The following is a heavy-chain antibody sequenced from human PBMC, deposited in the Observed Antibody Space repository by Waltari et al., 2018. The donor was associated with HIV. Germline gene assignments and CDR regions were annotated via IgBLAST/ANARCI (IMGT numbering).Heavy chain of an antibody. D-gene: IGHD1-7*01. CDR3: ARDRARTTDYYYYGMDV. Sequence: QVQLVQSGAEVEKPGASVKVYCTASGYTFTGYYLPSVRQAPGQGLEWMGWINPNSGGTNYAQKFQGRVTMTRDTSISTAYMELSRLRSDDTAVYYCARDRARTTDYYYYGMDVWGQGTTVTVSS. V-gene: IGHV1-2*02. J-gene: IGHJ6*02. CDR1: GYTFTGYY. CDR2: INPNSGGT.